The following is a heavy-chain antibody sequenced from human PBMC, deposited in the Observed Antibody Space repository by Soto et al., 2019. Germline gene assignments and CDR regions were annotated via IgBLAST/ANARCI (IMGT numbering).Heavy chain of an antibody. D-gene: IGHD3-3*01. CDR1: GYSFTSYW. V-gene: IGHV5-51*01. Sequence: GESLKISCKGSGYSFTSYWIGWVRQMPGKGLEWMGIIYPGDSDTRYSPSFQGQVTISADKSISTAYLQWSSLKASDTAMYYCARILFGVVTVDGMDVWGQGTTVTVSS. CDR3: ARILFGVVTVDGMDV. J-gene: IGHJ6*02. CDR2: IYPGDSDT.